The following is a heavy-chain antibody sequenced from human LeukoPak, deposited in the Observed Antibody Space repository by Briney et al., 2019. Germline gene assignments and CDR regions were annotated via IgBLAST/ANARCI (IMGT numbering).Heavy chain of an antibody. D-gene: IGHD2-2*02. Sequence: GGSLRLSCAASGFTFDDYAMHWVRQAPGKGLEWVSGISWNSGSKGYADSVKGRFTSSRDNAKNSLYLQMNSLRAEDTALYYCAKDIGCSSTSCYTSRYYGMDVWGQGTTVTVSS. V-gene: IGHV3-9*01. CDR2: ISWNSGSK. CDR3: AKDIGCSSTSCYTSRYYGMDV. J-gene: IGHJ6*02. CDR1: GFTFDDYA.